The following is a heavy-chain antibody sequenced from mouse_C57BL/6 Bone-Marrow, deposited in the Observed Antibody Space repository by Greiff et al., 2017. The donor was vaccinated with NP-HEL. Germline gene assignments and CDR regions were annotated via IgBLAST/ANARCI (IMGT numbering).Heavy chain of an antibody. Sequence: DVMLVESGGGLVQPGGSLSLSCAASGFTFTDYYMSWVRQPPGKALEWLGFIRNKANGYTTEYSASVKGRFTISRDNSQSILYLQMNALRAEDSATYYCARYGDYDPYFDYWGQGTTLTVSS. CDR1: GFTFTDYY. CDR3: ARYGDYDPYFDY. V-gene: IGHV7-3*01. J-gene: IGHJ2*01. CDR2: IRNKANGYTT. D-gene: IGHD2-4*01.